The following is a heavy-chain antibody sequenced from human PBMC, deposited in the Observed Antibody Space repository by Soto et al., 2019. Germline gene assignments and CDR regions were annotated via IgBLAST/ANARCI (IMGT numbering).Heavy chain of an antibody. D-gene: IGHD3-10*01. J-gene: IGHJ5*02. V-gene: IGHV3-15*01. Sequence: GGSLRLSCAASGFTFSNAWMSWVRQAPGKGLEWVGRIKSKTDGGTTDYAAPVKGRFTISRDDSKNTLYLQMNSLKTEDTAVYYCTTDNVLLWFGELFLPSKYNSSDPCCQGTLV. CDR1: GFTFSNAW. CDR2: IKSKTDGGTT. CDR3: TTDNVLLWFGELFLPSKYNSSDP.